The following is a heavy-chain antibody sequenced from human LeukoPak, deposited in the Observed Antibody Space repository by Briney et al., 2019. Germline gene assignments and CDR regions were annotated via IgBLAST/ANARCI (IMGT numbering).Heavy chain of an antibody. D-gene: IGHD3-22*01. CDR1: GGSISSSSYY. CDR3: ARHLSYDSSGYYQANLDY. J-gene: IGHJ4*02. Sequence: SETLSLTCTVSGGSISSSSYYWGWIRQPPGKGLEWIGSIYYSGSTYYNPSLKSRVTISVDTSKNQFSLKLSSVTAADTAVYYCARHLSYDSSGYYQANLDYWGQGTLVTVSS. CDR2: IYYSGST. V-gene: IGHV4-39*01.